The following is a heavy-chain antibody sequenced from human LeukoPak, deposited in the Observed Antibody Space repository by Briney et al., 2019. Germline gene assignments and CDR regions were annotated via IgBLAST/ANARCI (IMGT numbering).Heavy chain of an antibody. J-gene: IGHJ4*02. CDR3: AKDWAAARGYYFDY. D-gene: IGHD2-2*01. V-gene: IGHV4-38-2*02. Sequence: PSETLSLTCTVSGYSISSGYYWGWIRQPPGKGLEWTGSIYHSGSTYYNPSLKSRATISVDTSKNQFSLKLSSVTAADTAVYYCAKDWAAARGYYFDYWGQGTLVTVSS. CDR2: IYHSGST. CDR1: GYSISSGYY.